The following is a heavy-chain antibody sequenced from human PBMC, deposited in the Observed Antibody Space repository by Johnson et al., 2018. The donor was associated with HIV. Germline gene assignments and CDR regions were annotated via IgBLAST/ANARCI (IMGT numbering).Heavy chain of an antibody. V-gene: IGHV3-66*02. CDR1: GFTVSSNY. Sequence: MLLVESGGGLVQPGGSLRLSCAASGFTVSSNYMSWVRQAPGKGLEWVSGIGTAGDTYYAVSVKGRFTISRDNSKNTLYLQMNSLRAEDTAVYYCARDDGGGGDAFDIWGQGTMVTVSS. CDR2: IGTAGDT. CDR3: ARDDGGGGDAFDI. D-gene: IGHD2-15*01. J-gene: IGHJ3*02.